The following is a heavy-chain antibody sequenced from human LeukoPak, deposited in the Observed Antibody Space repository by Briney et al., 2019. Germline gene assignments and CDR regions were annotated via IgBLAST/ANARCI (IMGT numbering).Heavy chain of an antibody. CDR1: GFTLSSYA. CDR2: ISGSGGST. CDR3: ANLHPITMIVVEGGY. J-gene: IGHJ4*02. Sequence: GGSLRLSCAASGFTLSSYAMSWVRQAPGKGLEWVSAISGSGGSTYYADSVKGRFTISRDNSKNTLYLQMNSLRAEDTAVYYCANLHPITMIVVEGGYWGQGTLVTVSS. V-gene: IGHV3-23*01. D-gene: IGHD3-22*01.